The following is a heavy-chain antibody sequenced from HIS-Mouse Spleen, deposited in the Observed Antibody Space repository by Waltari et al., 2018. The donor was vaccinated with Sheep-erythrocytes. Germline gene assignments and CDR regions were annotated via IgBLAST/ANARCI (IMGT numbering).Heavy chain of an antibody. J-gene: IGHJ4*02. CDR2: ISSNGGST. Sequence: SSYAIHWVRQAPGKGLEYVSAISSNGGSTYYANSVKGRFTISRDNSKNTLYLQMGSLRAEDMAVYYCARGGIAVAGYYFDYWGQGTLVTVSS. V-gene: IGHV3-64*01. D-gene: IGHD6-19*01. CDR1: SSYA. CDR3: ARGGIAVAGYYFDY.